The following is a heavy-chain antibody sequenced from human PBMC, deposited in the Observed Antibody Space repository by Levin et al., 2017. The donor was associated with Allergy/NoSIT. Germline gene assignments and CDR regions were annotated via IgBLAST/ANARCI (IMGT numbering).Heavy chain of an antibody. CDR3: ARVRLPAARRYYYYYYMDV. V-gene: IGHV3-21*01. J-gene: IGHJ6*03. CDR1: GFTFSSYS. D-gene: IGHD2-2*01. Sequence: GESLKISCAASGFTFSSYSMNWVRQAPGKGLEWVSSISSSSSYIYYADSVKGRFTISRDNAKNSLYLQMNSLRAEDTAVYYCARVRLPAARRYYYYYYMDVWGKGTTVTVSS. CDR2: ISSSSSYI.